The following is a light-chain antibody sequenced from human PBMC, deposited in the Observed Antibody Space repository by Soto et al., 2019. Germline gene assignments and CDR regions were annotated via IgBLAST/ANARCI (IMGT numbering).Light chain of an antibody. J-gene: IGLJ3*02. V-gene: IGLV2-14*01. CDR2: DVS. Sequence: QSALTQPASVSGSPGQSITISCTGTSSDIGGYNYVSWYQQHAGKAPKLIISDVSNRPSGVSDRFSGSKSGNTASLTISGLQAEDEADYYCSSYTGTMTRLFGGGTKVTVL. CDR1: SSDIGGYNY. CDR3: SSYTGTMTRL.